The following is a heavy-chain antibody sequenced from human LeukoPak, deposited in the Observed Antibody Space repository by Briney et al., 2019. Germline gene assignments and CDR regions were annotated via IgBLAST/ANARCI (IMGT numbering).Heavy chain of an antibody. CDR3: ARENVDYDFWSGYPNWFDP. CDR2: IRQDGSEK. CDR1: GFTFTSYW. J-gene: IGHJ5*02. V-gene: IGHV3-7*05. Sequence: GGSLRLPCAVSGFTFTSYWMSWVRQAPGKGLEWVANIRQDGSEKYYVDSVKGRFSISRDNAKKSLYLQMNSLRADDTAVYYCARENVDYDFWSGYPNWFDPWGQGTLVTVSS. D-gene: IGHD3-3*01.